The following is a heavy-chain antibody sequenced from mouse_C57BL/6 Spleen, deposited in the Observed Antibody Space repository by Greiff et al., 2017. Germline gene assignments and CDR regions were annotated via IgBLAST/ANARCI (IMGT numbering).Heavy chain of an antibody. J-gene: IGHJ4*01. CDR1: GYTFTSYG. D-gene: IGHD2-1*01. V-gene: IGHV1-81*01. Sequence: VQLQQSGAELARPGASVKLSCKASGYTFTSYGISWVKQRTGQGLEWIGEIYPRSGNTYYNEKFKSKATLTADKSSSTAYMELRSLTSEDSEVYVCAREGGNYGVYYAMDYWGQGTSVTVSS. CDR3: AREGGNYGVYYAMDY. CDR2: IYPRSGNT.